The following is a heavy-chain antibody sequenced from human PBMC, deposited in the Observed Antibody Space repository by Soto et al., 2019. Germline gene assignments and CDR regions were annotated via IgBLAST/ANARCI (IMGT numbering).Heavy chain of an antibody. CDR3: ANTYCSSTSCYGGEMDY. J-gene: IGHJ4*02. V-gene: IGHV1-69*02. D-gene: IGHD2-2*01. CDR1: GGTFSSYT. Sequence: QVQLVQSGAEVKKPGSSVKVSCKASGGTFSSYTISWVRQAPGQGLEWRGRIIPILGIANYAQKFQGRGTITADKSTSTTNMELSRLRSQDTAVYYCANTYCSSTSCYGGEMDYWGQGTLVTVSS. CDR2: IIPILGIA.